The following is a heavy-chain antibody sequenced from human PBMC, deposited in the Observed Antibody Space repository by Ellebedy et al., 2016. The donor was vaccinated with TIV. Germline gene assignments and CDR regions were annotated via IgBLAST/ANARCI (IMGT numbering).Heavy chain of an antibody. CDR2: IYQDGSAK. V-gene: IGHV3-7*01. CDR1: GFSFRSYW. CDR3: ARRGSYGDYAVQVNSWFDR. Sequence: GESLKISCAASGFSFRSYWMSWVRQAPGKVLECVANIYQDGSAKYYVDSVKGRFTISRDNAKNSLFLQMNSLRVEDTAVYYCARRGSYGDYAVQVNSWFDRWGRGTLVTVAS. J-gene: IGHJ5*02. D-gene: IGHD4-17*01.